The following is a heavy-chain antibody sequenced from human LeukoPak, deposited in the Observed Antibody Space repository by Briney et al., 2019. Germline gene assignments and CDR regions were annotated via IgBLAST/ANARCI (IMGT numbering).Heavy chain of an antibody. Sequence: SETLSLTCTVSGGSISSHYWNWIRQPPGKGLEWIGNIYYRGGTNYNPSLKSRITISVDRSKNQLSLRLSSVTAADTAVYYCARRVTLVRGVYYSGMDVWGQGTTVTVSS. J-gene: IGHJ6*02. CDR2: IYYRGGT. CDR1: GGSISSHY. CDR3: ARRVTLVRGVYYSGMDV. V-gene: IGHV4-59*08. D-gene: IGHD3-10*01.